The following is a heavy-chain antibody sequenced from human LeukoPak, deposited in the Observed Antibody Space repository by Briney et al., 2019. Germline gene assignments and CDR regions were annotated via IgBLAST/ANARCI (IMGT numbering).Heavy chain of an antibody. Sequence: GGSLRLSCAASGFTFSSYAMSWVRQAPGKGLEWVSAISGSGGSTYYADSVKGRFTISRVNSKNTLYLQMNSLRAEDTAVYYCAKDIVGCSSTSCYMVDYWGQGTLVTVSS. CDR2: ISGSGGST. CDR1: GFTFSSYA. D-gene: IGHD2-2*02. CDR3: AKDIVGCSSTSCYMVDY. V-gene: IGHV3-23*01. J-gene: IGHJ4*02.